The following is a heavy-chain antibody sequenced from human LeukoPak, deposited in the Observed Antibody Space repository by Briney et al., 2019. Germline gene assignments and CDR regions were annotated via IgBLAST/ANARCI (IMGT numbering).Heavy chain of an antibody. CDR3: ARDRDILWFGEFQYYYGMDV. CDR2: ISSSGSTI. Sequence: GGSLRLSCAASGFTFSIYEMSWVRQAPGKGLEWVSYISSSGSTIYYADSVKGRFTISRDNAKNSLYLQMNSLRAEDTAVYYCARDRDILWFGEFQYYYGMDVWGQGTTVTVSS. D-gene: IGHD3-10*01. J-gene: IGHJ6*02. CDR1: GFTFSIYE. V-gene: IGHV3-48*03.